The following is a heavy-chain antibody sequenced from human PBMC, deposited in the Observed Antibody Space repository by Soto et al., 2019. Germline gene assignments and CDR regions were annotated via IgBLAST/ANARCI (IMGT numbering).Heavy chain of an antibody. V-gene: IGHV1-69*06. D-gene: IGHD6-6*01. CDR2: ILPLSGTP. J-gene: IGHJ3*02. CDR1: EGTFSRFP. Sequence: QVQLAQSGAEVKKPGSSVKVSCKASEGTFSRFPISWVRQAPGQGLEWMGGILPLSGTPNYGQKFQGRVTISAEKSTSTVYMELRSLRSGDTAVYYCAREVKYGSSDAFDICGQGTMVTVAS. CDR3: AREVKYGSSDAFDI.